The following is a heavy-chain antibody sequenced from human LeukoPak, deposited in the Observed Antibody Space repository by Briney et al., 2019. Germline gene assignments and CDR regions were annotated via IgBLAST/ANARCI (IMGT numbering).Heavy chain of an antibody. CDR1: GFTFSNYY. V-gene: IGHV3-21*01. CDR3: ASLINYGSGSYSSDY. Sequence: GGTLRLSCAASGFTFSNYYMNWVRQAPGKGLEWVSSISSSSSYIYYADSVKGRFTISRDNAKNSLYLQMNSLRAEDTAVYYCASLINYGSGSYSSDYWGQGTLVTVSS. CDR2: ISSSSSYI. D-gene: IGHD3-10*01. J-gene: IGHJ4*02.